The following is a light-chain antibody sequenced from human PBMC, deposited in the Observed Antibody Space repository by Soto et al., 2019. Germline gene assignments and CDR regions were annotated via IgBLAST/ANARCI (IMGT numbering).Light chain of an antibody. Sequence: EVVMTQSPATLSVSLGERATLSCRASQSVNRNLAWYQQKPGQAPRLLVYDASTRATGIPARFSGGGSGTEFTLTFSSLQSEDLGIYYCQQYFNWWTFGQGTKVEIK. J-gene: IGKJ1*01. CDR2: DAS. CDR3: QQYFNWWT. CDR1: QSVNRN. V-gene: IGKV3-15*01.